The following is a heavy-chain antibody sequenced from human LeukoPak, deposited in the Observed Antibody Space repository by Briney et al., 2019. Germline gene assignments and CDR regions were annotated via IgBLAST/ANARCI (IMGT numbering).Heavy chain of an antibody. D-gene: IGHD3-16*01. CDR2: IKQDGSEK. CDR1: GFTFSSYW. Sequence: GGSLRLSCAASGFTFSSYWMSWVRQAPGKGLEWVANIKQDGSEKYYVDSVKGRFTISRDNAKNSLYLQMNSLRAEDTAVYYCATAAQQGGCWGYYAPTIYYYYMDVWGKGTTVTVSS. V-gene: IGHV3-7*01. J-gene: IGHJ6*03. CDR3: ATAAQQGGCWGYYAPTIYYYYMDV.